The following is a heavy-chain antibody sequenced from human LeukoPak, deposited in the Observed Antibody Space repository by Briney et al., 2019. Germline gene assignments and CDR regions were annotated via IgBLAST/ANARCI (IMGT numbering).Heavy chain of an antibody. CDR1: GFTFSSYG. J-gene: IGHJ4*02. CDR3: TAGGGTAMVIDY. D-gene: IGHD5-18*01. Sequence: GRSLRLSCAASGFTFSSYGMHWVRQAPGKGLEWVAVISYDGSNKYYADSVKGRFTIFRDNSKNTLYLQMNSLRAEDTAVYYCTAGGGTAMVIDYWGQGTLVTVSS. CDR2: ISYDGSNK. V-gene: IGHV3-30*03.